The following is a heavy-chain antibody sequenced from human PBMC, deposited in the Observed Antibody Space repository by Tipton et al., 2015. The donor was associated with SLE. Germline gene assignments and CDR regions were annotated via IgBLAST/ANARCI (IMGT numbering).Heavy chain of an antibody. D-gene: IGHD3-16*02. CDR3: ATLGELSPKGY. Sequence: TLSLTCTVSGGSISSHYWSWIRQPPGKGLEWIGRIYTSGSTNYNPSLKSRVTISVDTSKNQFSLKLSSVTAADTAVYYCATLGELSPKGYWGQGTLVTVSS. J-gene: IGHJ4*02. V-gene: IGHV4-4*08. CDR1: GGSISSHY. CDR2: IYTSGST.